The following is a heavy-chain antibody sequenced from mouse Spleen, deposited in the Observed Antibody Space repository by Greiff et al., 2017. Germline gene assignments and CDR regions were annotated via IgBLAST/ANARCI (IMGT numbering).Heavy chain of an antibody. CDR1: GFTFSDYY. D-gene: IGHD2-1*01. CDR3: ARAFYGNYPYYAMDY. V-gene: IGHV5-16*01. Sequence: EVQLVESEGGLVQPGSSMKLSCTASGFTFSDYYMAWVRQVPEKGLEWVANINYDGSSTYYLDSLKSRFIISRDNAKNILYLQMSSLKSEDTATYYCARAFYGNYPYYAMDYWGQGTSVTVSS. CDR2: INYDGSST. J-gene: IGHJ4*01.